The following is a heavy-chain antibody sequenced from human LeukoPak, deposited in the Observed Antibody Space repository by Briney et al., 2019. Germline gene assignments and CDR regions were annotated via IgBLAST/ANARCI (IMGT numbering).Heavy chain of an antibody. D-gene: IGHD3-10*01. J-gene: IGHJ4*02. V-gene: IGHV3-23*01. CDR1: GFIFSSYA. Sequence: GGSLRLSCAASGFIFSSYAMSWVRQAPGRGLEWVSSISASGGNTYRADSVKGRFTISRDNSKNTLYLQMNSLRAEDTAVYYCAKGPGFYFGSGSYSYDYWGQGTLVTVSP. CDR3: AKGPGFYFGSGSYSYDY. CDR2: ISASGGNT.